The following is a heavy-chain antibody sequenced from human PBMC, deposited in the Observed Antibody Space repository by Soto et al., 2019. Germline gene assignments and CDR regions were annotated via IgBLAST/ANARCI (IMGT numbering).Heavy chain of an antibody. CDR1: GFTFTNAW. V-gene: IGHV3-15*01. J-gene: IGHJ4*01. Sequence: GGSLSLSCVASGFTFTNAWMSWVRQAAGKGLEWVGRIKSNSDGGTTDYAAPVKGRFTISRDDSNNTLYLQMNSLRIEDTAVYYCSGDEAQIVLVTHWGHGTLVTVFS. CDR3: SGDEAQIVLVTH. CDR2: IKSNSDGGTT. D-gene: IGHD2-21*02.